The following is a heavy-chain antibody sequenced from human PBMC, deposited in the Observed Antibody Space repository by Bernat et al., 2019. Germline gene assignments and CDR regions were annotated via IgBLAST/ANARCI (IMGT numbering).Heavy chain of an antibody. CDR2: INPNSGGI. Sequence: QVQVVQSGAEVKKPGASVKVSCKASGYIFTGYYMHWVRQAPGQGLEWMGWINPNSGGIKYAQKFQGRVTMTRDPSISTAYMELSRLRSDDTAVYYCARGPAGYYDSSDYYLGAFDVWGQGTMVTVSS. CDR1: GYIFTGYY. V-gene: IGHV1-2*02. D-gene: IGHD3-22*01. CDR3: ARGPAGYYDSSDYYLGAFDV. J-gene: IGHJ3*01.